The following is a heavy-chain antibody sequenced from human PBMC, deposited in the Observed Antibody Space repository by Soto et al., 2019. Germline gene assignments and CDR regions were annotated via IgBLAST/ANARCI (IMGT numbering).Heavy chain of an antibody. V-gene: IGHV4-59*01. D-gene: IGHD3-9*01. CDR3: ARGRYFDWLSFDY. CDR2: IYYSGST. Sequence: SETLSLTCTVSGGSISSYYWSWIRQPPGKGLEWIGYIYYSGSTNYNPSLKSRVTISVDTSKNQFSLKLSSVTAADTAVYYCARGRYFDWLSFDYWGQGTLVTVSS. J-gene: IGHJ4*02. CDR1: GGSISSYY.